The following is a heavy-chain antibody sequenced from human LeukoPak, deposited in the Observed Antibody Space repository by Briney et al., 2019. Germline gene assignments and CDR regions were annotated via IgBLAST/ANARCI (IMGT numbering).Heavy chain of an antibody. CDR3: ARKIDSSWAFDY. D-gene: IGHD6-13*01. V-gene: IGHV3-53*01. CDR2: IYSGGST. CDR1: GFTVSSNH. Sequence: GGSLRLSCAASGFTVSSNHMTWVRQAPGKGLEWVSVIYSGGSTYYADSVKGRFIISRDNSKNTLYLQMNSLRVEDTVVYYCARKIDSSWAFDYWGQGTLVTVSS. J-gene: IGHJ4*02.